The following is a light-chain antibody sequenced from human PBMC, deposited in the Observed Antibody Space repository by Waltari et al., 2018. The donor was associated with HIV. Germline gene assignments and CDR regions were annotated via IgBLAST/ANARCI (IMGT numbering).Light chain of an antibody. CDR1: NGDISDYNY. CDR2: EVT. V-gene: IGLV2-8*01. J-gene: IGLJ2*01. CDR3: SSFAGTHKL. Sequence: QSALTQSPSASGSPGQSVNISCTGANGDISDYNYVSWYQQHSDRPPKLIIFEVTKRPSGVPDRFSGSKSGNTASLFVSELQPEDEATYFCSSFAGTHKLFGGGTKLTVL.